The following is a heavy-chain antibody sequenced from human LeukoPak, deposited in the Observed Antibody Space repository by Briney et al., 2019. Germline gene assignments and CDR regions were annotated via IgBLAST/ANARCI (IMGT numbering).Heavy chain of an antibody. CDR2: ISGSGGST. CDR3: ARRVGATTTSFDY. J-gene: IGHJ4*02. D-gene: IGHD1-26*01. V-gene: IGHV3-23*01. Sequence: GGSLRLSCAASGFTFSSYAMSWVRQAPGKGLEWVSAISGSGGSTYYADSVKGRFTISRDNSKNTLYLQMNSLRAEDTAVYYCARRVGATTTSFDYWGQGTLVTVSS. CDR1: GFTFSSYA.